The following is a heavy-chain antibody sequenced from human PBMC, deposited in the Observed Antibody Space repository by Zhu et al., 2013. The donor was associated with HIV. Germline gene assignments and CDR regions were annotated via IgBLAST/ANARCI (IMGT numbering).Heavy chain of an antibody. Sequence: QVQLVQSGAEVKKPGSSVKVSCKASGGTFSSYAISWVRQAPGQGLEWMGGIIPIFGTANYAQKFQGRVTITADESTSTAYMELSSLRSEDTAVYYCARGSLDHKPDVYDSSGYYYCFDYWGQGTLVTVSS. D-gene: IGHD3-22*01. V-gene: IGHV1-69*01. CDR1: GGTFSSYA. CDR2: IIPIFGTA. J-gene: IGHJ4*02. CDR3: ARGSLDHKPDVYDSSGYYYCFDY.